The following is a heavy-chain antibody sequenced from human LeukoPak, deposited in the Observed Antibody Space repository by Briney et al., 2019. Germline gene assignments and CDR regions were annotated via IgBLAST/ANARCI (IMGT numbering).Heavy chain of an antibody. CDR3: AGGSRRDGYDY. J-gene: IGHJ4*02. D-gene: IGHD5-24*01. CDR2: IYDNGDA. Sequence: GGSLRLSCAPPGFTLCSHYMSWVRQAPGKGLEGVAVIYDNGDAYCADSVKGRFTISRHNSKKTLYLQMESLRPEDTAMYYCAGGSRRDGYDYWGQGTMVTVSS. CDR1: GFTLCSHY. V-gene: IGHV3-53*04.